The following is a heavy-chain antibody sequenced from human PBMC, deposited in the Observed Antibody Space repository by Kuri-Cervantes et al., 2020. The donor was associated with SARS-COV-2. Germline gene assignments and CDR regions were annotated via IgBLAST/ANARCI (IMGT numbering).Heavy chain of an antibody. CDR2: ISSSSSTI. Sequence: GGSLRLSCAASGFTFSSYSMNWVRQAPGKGLEWVSYISSSSSTIYYADSVKGRFTISRDNSNNTLYLQMNSLRVEDTAVYYCARVPYYYDGSGFFYFDYWGQGTLVTVSS. J-gene: IGHJ4*02. CDR3: ARVPYYYDGSGFFYFDY. D-gene: IGHD3-22*01. CDR1: GFTFSSYS. V-gene: IGHV3-48*01.